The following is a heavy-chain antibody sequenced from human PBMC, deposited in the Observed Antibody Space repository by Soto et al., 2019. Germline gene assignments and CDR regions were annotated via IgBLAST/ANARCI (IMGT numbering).Heavy chain of an antibody. V-gene: IGHV3-33*01. CDR1: GFTFSSYV. D-gene: IGHD2-15*01. CDR3: ARDRAPRSRGYCSGGRCYSSPFDY. J-gene: IGHJ4*02. Sequence: QVQLVESGGGVVQPGRSLRLSCAASGFTFSSYVMHWVRQAPGKGLEWVAIIWYDGSNKYYADSVKGRFTISRDNSKNTLYLQMTSLRAEDTAVYYCARDRAPRSRGYCSGGRCYSSPFDYWGQGTLVTVSS. CDR2: IWYDGSNK.